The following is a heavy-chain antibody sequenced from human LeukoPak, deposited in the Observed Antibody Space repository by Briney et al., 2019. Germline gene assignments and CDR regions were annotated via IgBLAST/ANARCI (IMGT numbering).Heavy chain of an antibody. CDR3: ARRYCSSTSCDVSWFDP. V-gene: IGHV5-51*01. CDR2: IYPGDSDT. D-gene: IGHD2-2*01. J-gene: IGHJ5*02. CDR1: GYSFTNSW. Sequence: GESLKISCKGSGYSFTNSWIGWVRQMPGKGLEWTGTIYPGDSDTTYSPSFQGQVTISADKSISTAYLQWSSLKASDTAMYYCARRYCSSTSCDVSWFDPWGQGTLVTVSS.